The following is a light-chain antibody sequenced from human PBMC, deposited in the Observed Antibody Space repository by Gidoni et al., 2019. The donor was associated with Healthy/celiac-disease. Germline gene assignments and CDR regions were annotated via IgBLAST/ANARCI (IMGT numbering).Light chain of an antibody. Sequence: EIVLTQSPGTLSLSQGERATLSCRASQSVSSSYLAWYQQKPGQAPRLLIYGASSRATGIPDRFSGSGSGTDLTLTISRLEPEGFAVYYCQQYGSSQFTFGPGTKVDIK. J-gene: IGKJ3*01. V-gene: IGKV3-20*01. CDR3: QQYGSSQFT. CDR1: QSVSSSY. CDR2: GAS.